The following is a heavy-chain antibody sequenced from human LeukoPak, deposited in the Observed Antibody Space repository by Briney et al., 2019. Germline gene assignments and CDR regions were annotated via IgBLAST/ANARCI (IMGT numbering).Heavy chain of an antibody. CDR2: IYYSGST. CDR3: ARVGDYYDSSGYNAVHFDY. V-gene: IGHV4-59*01. Sequence: SETLSLTRTVSGGSISSYYWSWIRQPPGKGLEWIGYIYYSGSTNYNPSLKSRVTISVDTSKNQFSLKLSSVTAADTAVYYCARVGDYYDSSGYNAVHFDYWGQGTLVTVSS. D-gene: IGHD3-22*01. J-gene: IGHJ4*02. CDR1: GGSISSYY.